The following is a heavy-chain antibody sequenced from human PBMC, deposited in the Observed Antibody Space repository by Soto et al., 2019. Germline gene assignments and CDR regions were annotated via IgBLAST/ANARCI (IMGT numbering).Heavy chain of an antibody. CDR1: GYTFTSYG. Sequence: ASVKVSCKASGYTFTSYGISWVRQAPGQGLEWMGWMSAYNGNTNYAQKLQGRVTMTTDTSTSTAYMELRSLRSDDTAVYYCARDVLLWFGDENWFDPWGQGTMVTVSS. CDR2: MSAYNGNT. V-gene: IGHV1-18*01. CDR3: ARDVLLWFGDENWFDP. J-gene: IGHJ5*02. D-gene: IGHD3-10*01.